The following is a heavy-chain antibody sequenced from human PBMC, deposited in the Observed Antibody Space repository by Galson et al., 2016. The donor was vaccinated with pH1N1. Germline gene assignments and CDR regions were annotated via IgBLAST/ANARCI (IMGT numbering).Heavy chain of an antibody. CDR3: ATDRGSGSREN. D-gene: IGHD1-26*01. V-gene: IGHV3-7*01. CDR2: IKPDGTEK. J-gene: IGHJ4*02. CDR1: GIAFSAYW. Sequence: SLRLSCAASGIAFSAYWMSWVRQAPGKGPEWVANIKPDGTEKYFVDSVKGRFTISRDNAKNSLYLQINSLRAEDTAIYFCATDRGSGSRENWGQGTLVTVSS.